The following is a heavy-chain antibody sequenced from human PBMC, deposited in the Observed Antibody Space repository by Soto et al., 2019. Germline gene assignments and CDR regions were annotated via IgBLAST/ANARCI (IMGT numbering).Heavy chain of an antibody. CDR3: ASRRGGGSWFDF. V-gene: IGHV4-39*01. D-gene: IGHD6-13*01. J-gene: IGHJ4*02. CDR2: IYHTGSA. Sequence: QLQLQESGPGLLKPSETLSLTCTVSGGSISSSSYYWGWIRQPPGEGLEWIGNIYHTGSAYYNPSLKSRLTMSAGMSNNLFSLDLYSVTAADTAVYYCASRRGGGSWFDFLVQGTLVTVSS. CDR1: GGSISSSSYY.